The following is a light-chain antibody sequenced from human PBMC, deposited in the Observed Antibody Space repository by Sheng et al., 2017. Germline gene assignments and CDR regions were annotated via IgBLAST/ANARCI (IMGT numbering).Light chain of an antibody. V-gene: IGKV1-39*01. Sequence: DIQMTQSPSSLSASVGDRVTITCRASQSISSYLNWYQQIPGKAPKLLIYVATSLQSGVPSRFSGSGSGTDFTLTISSLQPEDFATYYCQQSYSTPWTFGQGTKVDIK. CDR3: QQSYSTPWT. CDR1: QSISSY. J-gene: IGKJ1*01. CDR2: VAT.